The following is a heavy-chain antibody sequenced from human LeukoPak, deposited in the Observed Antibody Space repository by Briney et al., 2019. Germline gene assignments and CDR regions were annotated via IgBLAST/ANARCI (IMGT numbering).Heavy chain of an antibody. V-gene: IGHV4-30-4*01. CDR2: IYYSGST. Sequence: SETLSLTCTVSGGSISSGDYYWSWFRQPPGKGLEWIGYIYYSGSTYYNPSLKSRVTISVDTSKNQFSLKLSSVTAADTAVNYCAREAAAGAAIDYWGQGTLVTVSS. D-gene: IGHD6-13*01. J-gene: IGHJ4*02. CDR3: AREAAAGAAIDY. CDR1: GGSISSGDYY.